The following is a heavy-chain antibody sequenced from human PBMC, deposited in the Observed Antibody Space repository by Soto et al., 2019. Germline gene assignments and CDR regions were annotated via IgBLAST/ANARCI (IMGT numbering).Heavy chain of an antibody. Sequence: QVQLVQSGAEVKKPGSSVKVSCKASGGTFSRYTVTWVRQAPGQGLEWMGGITPMFGTPSYAQKFQGRVTITADESTSTAYMELSSRRSEDTAMYYCARDGTLYDSSAYYYLYWGQGTLVTVSS. V-gene: IGHV1-69*01. J-gene: IGHJ4*02. CDR3: ARDGTLYDSSAYYYLY. CDR2: ITPMFGTP. CDR1: GGTFSRYT. D-gene: IGHD3-22*01.